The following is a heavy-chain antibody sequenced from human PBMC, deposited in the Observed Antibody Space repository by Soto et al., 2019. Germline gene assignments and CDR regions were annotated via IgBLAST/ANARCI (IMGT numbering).Heavy chain of an antibody. D-gene: IGHD6-25*01. CDR3: AKFFAETGGSIGWPWSFHC. CDR1: GFTFSSYA. CDR2: VSGSGSTT. Sequence: EVQLLESGGGLVQPGGSLRLSCAASGFTFSSYAMSWVRQAPEKGLEWVSAVSGSGSTTYSAGSVRGRFTISRDNSKNTLFLQMNSLRAEDTAVYYCAKFFAETGGSIGWPWSFHCWGQGTLVTVSS. J-gene: IGHJ4*02. V-gene: IGHV3-23*01.